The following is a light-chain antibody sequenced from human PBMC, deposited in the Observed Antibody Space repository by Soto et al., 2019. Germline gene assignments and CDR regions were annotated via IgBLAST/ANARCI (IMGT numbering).Light chain of an antibody. CDR3: QQYNNWHPLT. Sequence: EIVMTQSPGTLSVSPGERATLSCRASQSVSINLAWYQQKPGQAPRLLIYDASTRATGIPARFSGSGSGTEFTLTISSLQSKDFEAYYCQQYNNWHPLTFGGGTKVDIK. V-gene: IGKV3D-15*01. CDR1: QSVSIN. CDR2: DAS. J-gene: IGKJ4*01.